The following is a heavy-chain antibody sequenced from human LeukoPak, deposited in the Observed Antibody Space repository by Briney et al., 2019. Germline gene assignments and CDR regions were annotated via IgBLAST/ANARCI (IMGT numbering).Heavy chain of an antibody. J-gene: IGHJ4*02. Sequence: GSLRLSCAASGFTFSSYAMHWVRQAPGKGLEWVSSISSSSSYIYYADSVKGRFTISRDNAKNSLYLQMNSLRAEDTAVYYCANGDGYNLPDGLNDLDYWGQGTLVTVSS. CDR3: ANGDGYNLPDGLNDLDY. V-gene: IGHV3-21*01. D-gene: IGHD5-24*01. CDR2: ISSSSSYI. CDR1: GFTFSSYA.